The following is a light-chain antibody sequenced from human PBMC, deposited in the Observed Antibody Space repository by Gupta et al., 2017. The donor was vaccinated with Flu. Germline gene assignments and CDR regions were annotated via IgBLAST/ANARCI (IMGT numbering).Light chain of an antibody. CDR1: SSDVGGSNY. Sequence: QSALNQPPSASGPPGQSVTISCTGTSSDVGGSNYVSWYQQHPGKAPKLMIYEVTKRSSGVPDRFSGSKSANTASLIVSGLQAEDEADYYCSSYAGNNNVVFGGGTKLTVL. CDR3: SSYAGNNNVV. CDR2: EVT. J-gene: IGLJ3*02. V-gene: IGLV2-8*01.